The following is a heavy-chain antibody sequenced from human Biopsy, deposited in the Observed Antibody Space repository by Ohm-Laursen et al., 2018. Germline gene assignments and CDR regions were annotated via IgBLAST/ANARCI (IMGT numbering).Heavy chain of an antibody. Sequence: SLRLSCSAPGFTLNKHGMHWVRQAPGKGLEWVAVIWFDETNKHYADSVKGRFTISRDNSKNMSYLQMNTLRDADTAVYYCARDPLNGHKHFDYWGQGSLVTVSS. CDR3: ARDPLNGHKHFDY. V-gene: IGHV3-33*01. CDR1: GFTLNKHG. CDR2: IWFDETNK. J-gene: IGHJ4*02. D-gene: IGHD2-8*01.